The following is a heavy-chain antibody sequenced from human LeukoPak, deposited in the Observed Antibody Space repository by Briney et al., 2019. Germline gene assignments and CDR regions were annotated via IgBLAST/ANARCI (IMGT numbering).Heavy chain of an antibody. D-gene: IGHD3-22*01. CDR2: MNPISGNT. J-gene: IGHJ4*02. CDR3: ARDRYDYDSSGYRY. CDR1: GYTFTSYD. Sequence: ASVKVSCKASGYTFTSYDINWVRQATGQGLEWMGWMNPISGNTGYPQKFQGRVTMTRNTSISTAYMELSSLRSEDTAVYYCARDRYDYDSSGYRYWGQGTLVTVSS. V-gene: IGHV1-8*01.